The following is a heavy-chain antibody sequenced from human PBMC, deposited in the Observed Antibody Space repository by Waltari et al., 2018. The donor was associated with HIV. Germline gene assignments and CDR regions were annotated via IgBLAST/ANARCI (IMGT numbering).Heavy chain of an antibody. V-gene: IGHV3-66*01. CDR2: MYSGGTT. J-gene: IGHJ3*02. Sequence: VQLVESGGGLVRPGGSLRLSCAASGFPVGGHQLGWVRQTPGKGLEYVSVMYSGGTTHYADSVNGRFTISRDSSKSALYLQMNTLRAEDTALYYCARVDRAGTTSGWDVFDIWGQGTMVTVSS. CDR3: ARVDRAGTTSGWDVFDI. D-gene: IGHD1-1*01. CDR1: GFPVGGHQ.